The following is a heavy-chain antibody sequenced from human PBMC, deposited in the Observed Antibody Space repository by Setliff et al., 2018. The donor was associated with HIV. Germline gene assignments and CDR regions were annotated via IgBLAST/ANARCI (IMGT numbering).Heavy chain of an antibody. CDR2: IYYSGSS. J-gene: IGHJ4*02. D-gene: IGHD7-27*01. CDR1: GGSISNNNYY. V-gene: IGHV4-39*07. CDR3: ARARYLTGADFAF. Sequence: PSETLSLTCTVSGGSISNNNYYWGWIRQPPGKGLEWIGSIYYSGSSYYNPSLKSRATISVDTSKNQFSLNLKSVTAADSAVYYCARARYLTGADFAFWGPGTPVTVSS.